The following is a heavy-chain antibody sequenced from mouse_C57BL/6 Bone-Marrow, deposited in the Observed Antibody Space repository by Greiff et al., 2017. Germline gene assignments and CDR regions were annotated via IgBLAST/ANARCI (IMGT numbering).Heavy chain of an antibody. J-gene: IGHJ4*01. V-gene: IGHV1-18*01. Sequence: VQLQQSGPELVKPGASVKIPCKASGYTFTDYNMDWVKQSHGKSLEWIGDINPNNGGTIYNQKFKGKATLTVDKSSSTAYMELRSLTSEDTAVYYCARSIGDGYYYYAMDYWGQGTSVTVSS. CDR2: INPNNGGT. CDR3: ARSIGDGYYYYAMDY. D-gene: IGHD2-3*01. CDR1: GYTFTDYN.